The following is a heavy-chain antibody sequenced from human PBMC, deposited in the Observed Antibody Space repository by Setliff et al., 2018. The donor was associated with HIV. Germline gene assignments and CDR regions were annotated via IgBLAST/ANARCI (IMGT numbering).Heavy chain of an antibody. D-gene: IGHD6-6*01. J-gene: IGHJ3*02. CDR3: ASSHTGYSSSSGAFDI. CDR1: GGSISSGAYY. CDR2: IYYSGST. Sequence: SETLSLTCTVSGGSISSGAYYWSWIRQHPGKGLEWIGYIYYSGSTYYNPPLKSRVTISVETSKNQVSLKLSSVTAADTAVYYCASSHTGYSSSSGAFDIWGQGTMVTVSS. V-gene: IGHV4-31*03.